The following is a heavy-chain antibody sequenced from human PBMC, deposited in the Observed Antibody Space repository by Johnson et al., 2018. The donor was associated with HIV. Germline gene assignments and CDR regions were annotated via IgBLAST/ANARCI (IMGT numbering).Heavy chain of an antibody. CDR2: ISSSGSTI. CDR3: AREEVTIFGGAYDAFDI. J-gene: IGHJ3*02. CDR1: GFTFSDYY. Sequence: QVQLVESGGGVVQPGRSLRLSCAASGFTFSDYYMSWIRQAPGKGLEWVSYISSSGSTIYYADSVKGRFTISRDNTKNSLYLQMNSLRAEDTAVYYCAREEVTIFGGAYDAFDIWGQGTMVTVSS. V-gene: IGHV3-11*04. D-gene: IGHD3-3*01.